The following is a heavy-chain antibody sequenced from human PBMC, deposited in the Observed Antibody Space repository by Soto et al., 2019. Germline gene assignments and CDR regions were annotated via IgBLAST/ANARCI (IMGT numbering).Heavy chain of an antibody. CDR2: ISGSGGST. D-gene: IGHD5-12*01. Sequence: GGSLRLSCAASGFTFSSYAMSWVRQAPGKGLEWVSAISGSGGSTYYADSVKGRFTISRDNSKNTLYLQMNSLRAEDTAVYYCAKHDYHIRIAHVDYWGQGTLVTVSS. CDR1: GFTFSSYA. J-gene: IGHJ4*02. V-gene: IGHV3-23*01. CDR3: AKHDYHIRIAHVDY.